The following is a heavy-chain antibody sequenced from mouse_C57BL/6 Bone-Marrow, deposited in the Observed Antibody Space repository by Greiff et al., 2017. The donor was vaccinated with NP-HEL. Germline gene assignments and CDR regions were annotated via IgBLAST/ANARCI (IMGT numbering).Heavy chain of an antibody. D-gene: IGHD1-1*01. CDR1: GYTFTSYW. Sequence: QVQLKQPGAELVKPGASVKMSCKASGYTFTSYWITWVKQRPGQGLEWIGDIYPGSGSTNYNEKFKSKATLTVDTSSSTAYMQLSSLTSEDSAVYYCAITYGSRIFPYYYAMDYWGQGTSVTVSS. CDR2: IYPGSGST. V-gene: IGHV1-55*01. J-gene: IGHJ4*01. CDR3: AITYGSRIFPYYYAMDY.